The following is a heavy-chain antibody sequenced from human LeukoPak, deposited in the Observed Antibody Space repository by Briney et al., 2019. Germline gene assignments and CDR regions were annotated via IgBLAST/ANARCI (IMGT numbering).Heavy chain of an antibody. CDR1: GGSISSYY. Sequence: PSETLSLTCTVSGGSISSYYWSWIRQPPGKGLEWIGYIYYSGSTNYNPSLKSRVTISVDTSKNQFSLKLSSVTAADTAVYYCARDSSGWYSFDYWGQGTLVTVSS. V-gene: IGHV4-59*01. J-gene: IGHJ4*02. CDR2: IYYSGST. D-gene: IGHD6-19*01. CDR3: ARDSSGWYSFDY.